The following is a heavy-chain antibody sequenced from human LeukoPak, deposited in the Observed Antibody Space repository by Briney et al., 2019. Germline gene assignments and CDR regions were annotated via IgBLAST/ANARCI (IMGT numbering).Heavy chain of an antibody. CDR3: ARGFYYYGLDV. CDR2: MNPNNGNT. Sequence: VASVKVSCKASGYTFTRYDINWVRQAPGQGLEWLGWMNPNNGNTGYAQKFQGRVTMTRSTSIDAAYMELNTLTSDDTAAYYCARGFYYYGLDVWGQGTTVTVSS. J-gene: IGHJ6*02. CDR1: GYTFTRYD. V-gene: IGHV1-8*01.